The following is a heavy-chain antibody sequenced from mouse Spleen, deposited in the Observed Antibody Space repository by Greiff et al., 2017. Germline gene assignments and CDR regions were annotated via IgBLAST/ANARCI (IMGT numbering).Heavy chain of an antibody. V-gene: IGHV3-8*01. CDR1: GYSITSDY. CDR2: ISYSGST. J-gene: IGHJ2*01. Sequence: DVQLQESGPGLAKPSQTLSLTCSVTGYSITSDYWNWIRKFPGNKLEYMGYISYSGSTYYNPSLKSRISITRDTSKNQYYLQLNSVTTEDTATYYCARSLYYYGSSSYYFDYWGQGTTLTVSS. CDR3: ARSLYYYGSSSYYFDY. D-gene: IGHD1-1*01.